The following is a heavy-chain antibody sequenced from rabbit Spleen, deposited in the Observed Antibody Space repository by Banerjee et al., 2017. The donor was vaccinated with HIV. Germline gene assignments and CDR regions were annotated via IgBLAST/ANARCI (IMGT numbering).Heavy chain of an antibody. Sequence: QSLEESGGGLVKPGASLTLTCKASGFSFNSGYDMCWVRQAPGKGLEWIGYIDPIFHSAIYASWVNGRFTISSDNAQTTVDLKMTSLTAADTATYFCARDGAGGSYFALWGPGTLVTVS. CDR2: IDPIFHSA. CDR1: GFSFNSGYD. D-gene: IGHD8-1*01. J-gene: IGHJ4*01. CDR3: ARDGAGGSYFAL. V-gene: IGHV1S40*01.